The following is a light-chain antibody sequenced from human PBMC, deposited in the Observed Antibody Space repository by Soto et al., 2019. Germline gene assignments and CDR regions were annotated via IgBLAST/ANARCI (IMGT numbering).Light chain of an antibody. CDR2: DVS. Sequence: EIVMTHSPATLSVSPGERVTLSCRASQSVSSNLAWYQQKPGQAPRLLIYDVSNRATGIPARFSGSGSGTDFTLTISSLEPEDFAIYYCQQRNYWQVTFGQGTRLEIK. J-gene: IGKJ5*01. CDR1: QSVSSN. V-gene: IGKV3-11*01. CDR3: QQRNYWQVT.